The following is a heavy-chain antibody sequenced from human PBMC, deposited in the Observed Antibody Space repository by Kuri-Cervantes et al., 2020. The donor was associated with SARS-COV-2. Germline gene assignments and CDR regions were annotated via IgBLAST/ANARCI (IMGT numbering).Heavy chain of an antibody. CDR1: GGTFSSYA. D-gene: IGHD6-19*01. Sequence: SEKVSCKASGGTFSSYAISWVRQAPGQGLEWMGGIIPIFGTANYAQKFQGRVTITADKSTSTAYMELSSLRSEDTAVYYCARDRGEQWLVSHYYYYGMDVWGQGTTVTVSS. CDR3: ARDRGEQWLVSHYYYYGMDV. CDR2: IIPIFGTA. V-gene: IGHV1-69*06. J-gene: IGHJ6*02.